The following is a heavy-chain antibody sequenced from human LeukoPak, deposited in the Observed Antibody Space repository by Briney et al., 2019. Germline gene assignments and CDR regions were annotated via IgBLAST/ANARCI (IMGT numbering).Heavy chain of an antibody. V-gene: IGHV3-23*01. CDR1: GFTFKNAW. CDR3: AKKNARLGELSPVDY. D-gene: IGHD3-16*02. J-gene: IGHJ4*02. CDR2: ISNAGGRT. Sequence: GGSLRLSCATSGFTFKNAWMSWVRQAPGKGLEWVSGISNAGGRTSYADSVKGRFTISRDNSKNTLYLQMNSLRAEDTAVYYCAKKNARLGELSPVDYWGQGTLVTVSS.